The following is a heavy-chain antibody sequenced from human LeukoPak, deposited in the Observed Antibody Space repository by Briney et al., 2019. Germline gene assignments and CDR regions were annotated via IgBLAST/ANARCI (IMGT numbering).Heavy chain of an antibody. CDR3: AREVGATEFDP. CDR2: IYYSGST. J-gene: IGHJ5*02. V-gene: IGHV4-30-4*01. Sequence: SQTLSLACTVSGGSISSGDYYWSWIRQPPGKGLEWIGYIYYSGSTYYNPSLKSRVTISVDTSKNQFSLKLSSVTAADTAVYYCAREVGATEFDPWGQGTLVTVSS. D-gene: IGHD1-26*01. CDR1: GGSISSGDYY.